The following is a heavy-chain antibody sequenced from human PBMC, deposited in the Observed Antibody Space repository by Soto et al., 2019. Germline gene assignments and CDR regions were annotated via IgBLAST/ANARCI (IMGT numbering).Heavy chain of an antibody. Sequence: ASVKVSCKASGYTFTSYYMHWVRQAPGQGLEWMGIINPSGGSTSYAQKFQGRVTMTRDTSTSTVYMELSSLRSEDTAVYYCAKDRRITMIVVVIRLPFRYYGMDVWGQGTTVTVSS. J-gene: IGHJ6*02. V-gene: IGHV1-46*01. CDR1: GYTFTSYY. CDR2: INPSGGST. CDR3: AKDRRITMIVVVIRLPFRYYGMDV. D-gene: IGHD3-22*01.